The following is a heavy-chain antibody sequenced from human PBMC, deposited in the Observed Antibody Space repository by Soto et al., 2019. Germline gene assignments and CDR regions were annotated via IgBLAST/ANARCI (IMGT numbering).Heavy chain of an antibody. D-gene: IGHD2-2*01. V-gene: IGHV3-30-3*01. CDR1: GFTFSSYA. CDR2: ISYDGSNK. J-gene: IGHJ6*02. CDR3: ARDQACTSCPRTTKYYYYGMDV. Sequence: GGSLRLSCAASGFTFSSYAMHWVRQAPGKGLEWVAVISYDGSNKYYADSVKGRFTISRDNSKNTLYLQMNSLRAEDTAVYYCARDQACTSCPRTTKYYYYGMDVWGQGTTVTVSS.